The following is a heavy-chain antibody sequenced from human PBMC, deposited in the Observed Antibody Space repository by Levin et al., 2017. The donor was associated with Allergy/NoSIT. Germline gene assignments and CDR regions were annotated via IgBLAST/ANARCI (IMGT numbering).Heavy chain of an antibody. CDR2: IYWDDDK. CDR3: AYSPYGYGSGWYNFDY. Sequence: SGPTLVKPTQTLTLTCTFSGFSLRPSGVGVGWIRQPPGKALEWLALIYWDDDKRYRPSLKSRLTITKDTSKNQVVLTMTNMDPVDTATYYWAYSPYGYGSGWYNFDYWGQGTLVTVSS. D-gene: IGHD6-19*01. V-gene: IGHV2-5*02. J-gene: IGHJ4*02. CDR1: GFSLRPSGVG.